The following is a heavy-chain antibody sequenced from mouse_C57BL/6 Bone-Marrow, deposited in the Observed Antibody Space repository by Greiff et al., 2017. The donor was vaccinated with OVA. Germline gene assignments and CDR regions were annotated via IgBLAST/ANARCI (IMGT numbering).Heavy chain of an antibody. V-gene: IGHV14-4*01. J-gene: IGHJ4*01. D-gene: IGHD5-1*01. Sequence: EVQLQQSGAELVRPGASVKLSCTASGFNIKDDYMHWVKQRPEQGLEWIGWIDPENGDTEYASKFQGKATITADTSSNTAYLQLSSLTSEDTAVYYCTSTRYYAMDYWGQGTSVTVSS. CDR1: GFNIKDDY. CDR3: TSTRYYAMDY. CDR2: IDPENGDT.